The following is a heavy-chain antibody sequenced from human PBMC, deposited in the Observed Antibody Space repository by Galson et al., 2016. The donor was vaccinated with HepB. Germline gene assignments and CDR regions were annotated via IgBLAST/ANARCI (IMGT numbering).Heavy chain of an antibody. J-gene: IGHJ4*02. V-gene: IGHV3-30*03. Sequence: SLRLSCAVSGFDFNEYGMHWIRQAPGKGLEWVAFISYDDNKKYFADSVKGRFTISRDSSRNTLSLQLASLRAEDTAVYYCARHPQNNLWGQGTLVTVSS. CDR2: ISYDDNKK. D-gene: IGHD1/OR15-1a*01. CDR1: GFDFNEYG. CDR3: ARHPQNNL.